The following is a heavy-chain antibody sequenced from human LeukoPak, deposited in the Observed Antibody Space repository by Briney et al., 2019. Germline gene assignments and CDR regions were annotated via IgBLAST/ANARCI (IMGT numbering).Heavy chain of an antibody. CDR3: ARRQTTMVRGSDAFDI. D-gene: IGHD3-10*01. CDR1: GASLGGYY. CDR2: INHSGST. Sequence: SETLSLTCAVYGASLGGYYWTWIRQPPGKGLEWIGEINHSGSTNYNPSLKSRVTISVDTSKNQFSLKLSSVTAADTAVYYCARRQTTMVRGSDAFDIWGQGTMVTVSS. V-gene: IGHV4-34*01. J-gene: IGHJ3*02.